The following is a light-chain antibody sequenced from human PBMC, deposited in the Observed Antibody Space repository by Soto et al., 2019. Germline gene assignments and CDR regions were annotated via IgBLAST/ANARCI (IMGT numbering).Light chain of an antibody. CDR3: QQYYGTPYT. Sequence: DIVMTQSPDSLAVSLGERATLNCKSSQSLLYSSNNKNYLAWYQQKPGQPPKLLIYWASTRESGVPDRFSGSGSGTDFTRTISSLQAEDVAVYYCQQYYGTPYTFGQGTKLEIK. J-gene: IGKJ2*01. CDR2: WAS. CDR1: QSLLYSSNNKNY. V-gene: IGKV4-1*01.